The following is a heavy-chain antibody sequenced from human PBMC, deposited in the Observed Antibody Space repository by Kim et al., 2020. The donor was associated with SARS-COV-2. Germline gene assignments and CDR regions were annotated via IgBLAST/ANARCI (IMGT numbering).Heavy chain of an antibody. CDR2: ISYDGSNK. Sequence: GGSLRLSCAASGFTFSSYAMHWVRQAPGKGLEWVAVISYDGSNKYYADSVKGRFTISRDNSKNTLYLQMNSLRAEDTAVYYCAREEVDCSGGSCSYYYY. V-gene: IGHV3-30*04. D-gene: IGHD2-15*01. CDR1: GFTFSSYA. J-gene: IGHJ6*01. CDR3: AREEVDCSGGSCSYYYY.